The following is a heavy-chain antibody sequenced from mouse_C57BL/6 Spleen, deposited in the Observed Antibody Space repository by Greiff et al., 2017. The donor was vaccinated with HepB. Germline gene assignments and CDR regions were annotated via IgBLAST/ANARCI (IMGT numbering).Heavy chain of an antibody. CDR2: IWSGGST. CDR3: DRNDYFDY. CDR1: GFSLTSYG. V-gene: IGHV2-2*01. Sequence: QVQLQQSGPGLVQPSQSLSITCTVSGFSLTSYGVHWVRQSPGKGLEWLGVIWSGGSTDYNAAFISRLSISKDNSKSQVFFKMNSQQADDTAIYYCDRNDYFDYWGQGTTLTVSS. J-gene: IGHJ2*01.